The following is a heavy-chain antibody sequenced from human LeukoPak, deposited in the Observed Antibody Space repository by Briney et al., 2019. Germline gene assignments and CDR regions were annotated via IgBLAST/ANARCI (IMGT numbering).Heavy chain of an antibody. J-gene: IGHJ3*02. V-gene: IGHV3-9*01. CDR1: GFTVSSNY. CDR3: AKDKSAMVRGVGDAFDI. D-gene: IGHD3-10*01. CDR2: ISWNSGST. Sequence: GGSLRLSCAASGFTVSSNYMSWVRQAPGKGPEWVSGISWNSGSTGYADSVKGRFTISRDNAKNSLYLQMNSLRAEDTALYYCAKDKSAMVRGVGDAFDIWGQGTMVTVSS.